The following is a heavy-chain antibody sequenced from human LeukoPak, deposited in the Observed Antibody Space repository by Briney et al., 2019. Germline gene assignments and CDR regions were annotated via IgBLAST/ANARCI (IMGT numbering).Heavy chain of an antibody. V-gene: IGHV4-59*01. Sequence: SETLSLTCTVYGGSISSYYWSWIRQPPGKGLEWIGYIYYSGSTNYNPSLKSRVTISVDTSKNQFSLKLSSVTAADTAVYYCARAAAVVLFDYWGQGTLVTVSS. CDR3: ARAAAVVLFDY. CDR1: GGSISSYY. J-gene: IGHJ4*02. CDR2: IYYSGST. D-gene: IGHD6-13*01.